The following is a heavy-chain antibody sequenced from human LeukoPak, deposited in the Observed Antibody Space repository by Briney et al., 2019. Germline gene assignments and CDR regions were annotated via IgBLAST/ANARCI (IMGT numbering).Heavy chain of an antibody. V-gene: IGHV4-34*01. CDR1: GGSFRGYY. J-gene: IGHJ4*02. D-gene: IGHD3-16*01. CDR2: INHSGST. CDR3: ARGFGGNLTGRTFDY. Sequence: SETLSLTCAVYGGSFRGYYWSWIRQSPGKGLEWIGEINHSGSTNYNPSLKSRVTISVDTSKKQFSLKLSSVTAADTAVYSCARGFGGNLTGRTFDYWGQGTLVTVSS.